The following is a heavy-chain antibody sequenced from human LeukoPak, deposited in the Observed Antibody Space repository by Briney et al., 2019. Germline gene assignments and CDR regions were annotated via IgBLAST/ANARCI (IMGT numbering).Heavy chain of an antibody. V-gene: IGHV1-46*01. D-gene: IGHD5-18*01. J-gene: IGHJ4*02. Sequence: ASVKVSCKASGYTFTSYGISWVRQAPGQGLEWMGIINPSGGSTSYAQKFQGRVTMTRDTSTSTVYMELSSLRSEDTAVYYCARDLVDTAMVTQLAFDYWGQGTLVTVSS. CDR1: GYTFTSYG. CDR3: ARDLVDTAMVTQLAFDY. CDR2: INPSGGST.